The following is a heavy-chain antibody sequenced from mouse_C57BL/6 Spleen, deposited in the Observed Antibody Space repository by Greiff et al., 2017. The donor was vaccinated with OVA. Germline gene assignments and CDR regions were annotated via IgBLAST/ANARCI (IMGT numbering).Heavy chain of an antibody. CDR1: GYTFTDYE. D-gene: IGHD4-1*01. CDR2: LDPETGGT. CDR3: TRWRNWDYFDY. Sequence: QVQLKESGAELVRPGASVTLSCKASGYTFTDYEMHWVKQTPVHGLEWIGALDPETGGTAYNQKFKGKAILTADKSSSTAYMELRSLTSEDSAVYYCTRWRNWDYFDYWGQGTTLTVSS. J-gene: IGHJ2*01. V-gene: IGHV1-15*01.